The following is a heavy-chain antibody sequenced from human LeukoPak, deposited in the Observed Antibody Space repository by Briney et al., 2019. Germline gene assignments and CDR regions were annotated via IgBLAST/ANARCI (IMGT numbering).Heavy chain of an antibody. J-gene: IGHJ6*03. Sequence: SQTLSLTCTVSGGSISSGSYYWSWIRQPAGKGLEWIGRIYTSGSTNYNPSLKSRVTMSVDTSKNQFSLKLSSVTAADTAVYYCAGGDGSPYYYYMDVWGKGTTVTISS. V-gene: IGHV4-61*02. D-gene: IGHD5-24*01. CDR1: GGSISSGSYY. CDR2: IYTSGST. CDR3: AGGDGSPYYYYMDV.